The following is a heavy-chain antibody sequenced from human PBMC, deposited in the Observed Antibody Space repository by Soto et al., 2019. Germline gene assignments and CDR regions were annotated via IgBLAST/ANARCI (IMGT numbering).Heavy chain of an antibody. CDR2: ISSSLGHT. CDR3: AANWNFGLNF. Sequence: GGSLRLSCVASGFDFNDFHISWVRQAPGKGLEWISYISSSLGHTDYAESVKGRFTISRDNAKSSVFLEMSDLRSDDTAVYYCAANWNFGLNFWGQGTLVTVSS. J-gene: IGHJ4*02. CDR1: GFDFNDFH. V-gene: IGHV3-11*03. D-gene: IGHD1-1*01.